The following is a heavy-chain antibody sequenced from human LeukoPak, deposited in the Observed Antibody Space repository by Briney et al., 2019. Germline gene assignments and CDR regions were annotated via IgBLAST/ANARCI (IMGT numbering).Heavy chain of an antibody. CDR2: INTNTGSP. V-gene: IGHV7-4-1*02. Sequence: GASVKVSCKASGYTLTNYGVTWMRQAPGQGLEWMGWINTNTGSPTYAQGFTGRFVFSLDTSVSTAYLQISSLKAEETAVYYCARVGYCSGDSWEKFDPWGQGTLVTVSS. CDR3: ARVGYCSGDSWEKFDP. CDR1: GYTLTNYG. D-gene: IGHD2-15*01. J-gene: IGHJ5*02.